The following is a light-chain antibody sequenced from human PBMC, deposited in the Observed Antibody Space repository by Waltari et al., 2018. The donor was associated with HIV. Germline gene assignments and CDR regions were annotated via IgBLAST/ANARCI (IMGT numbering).Light chain of an antibody. V-gene: IGKV2D-29*01. J-gene: IGKJ4*01. CDR3: MQSVQCPLT. CDR1: QSLLHRDGKTY. Sequence: VVTQSPVSLSVPPGQPASISCKSRQSLLHRDGKTYLYWSQQKPGQPPQLLIYEVSSRFSGVPERFSGGGSGTDFSLKISRVEAEDVGIYYCMQSVQCPLTFGGGTKVEIK. CDR2: EVS.